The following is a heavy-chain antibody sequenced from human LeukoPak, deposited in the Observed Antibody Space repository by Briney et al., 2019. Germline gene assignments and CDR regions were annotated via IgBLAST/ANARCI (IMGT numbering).Heavy chain of an antibody. CDR2: IIPIFGTA. Sequence: SVRVSCTASGGTFSSYAMSWVRQAPGEGLEWMGGIIPIFGTANYAQKFQGRVTITTDESTSTAYMELSSLRSEDTAVYYCAGGSSWPYNWFDPWGQGTLVTVSS. CDR1: GGTFSSYA. V-gene: IGHV1-69*05. CDR3: AGGSSWPYNWFDP. J-gene: IGHJ5*02. D-gene: IGHD6-13*01.